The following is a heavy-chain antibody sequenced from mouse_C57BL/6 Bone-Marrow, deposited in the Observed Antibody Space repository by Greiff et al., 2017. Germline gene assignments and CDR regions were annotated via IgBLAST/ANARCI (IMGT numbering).Heavy chain of an antibody. J-gene: IGHJ1*03. D-gene: IGHD2-4*01. CDR1: GYTFTSYW. CDR3: APYDYDGYFDY. V-gene: IGHV1-50*01. Sequence: VQLQQPGAELVKPGASVKLSCKASGYTFTSYWMQWVKQRPGQGLEWIGEIDPSDSNTNYNQKFKGKATLTVDTSSSTAYMQLSSLTSEDSAVYYCAPYDYDGYFDYWGTGTTVTVSS. CDR2: IDPSDSNT.